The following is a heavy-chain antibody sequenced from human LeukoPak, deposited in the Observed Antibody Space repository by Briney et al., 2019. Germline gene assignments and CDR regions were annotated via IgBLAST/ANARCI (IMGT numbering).Heavy chain of an antibody. CDR2: IKTKSEGGTT. D-gene: IGHD1-26*01. V-gene: IGHV3-15*01. CDR1: VFTVSNAW. Sequence: PGGSLRLSCAASVFTVSNAWMMWVRQAPRKGREWVGRIKTKSEGGTTDCAAPVKGRFTISRDDSKNTLYLQMNSLKSEDTGVYYCTTEVGATAKGWGQGTLVTVSS. CDR3: TTEVGATAKG. J-gene: IGHJ4*02.